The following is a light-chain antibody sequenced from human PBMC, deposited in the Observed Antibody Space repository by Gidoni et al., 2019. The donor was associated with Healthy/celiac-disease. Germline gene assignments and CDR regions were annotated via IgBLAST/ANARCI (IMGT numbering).Light chain of an antibody. CDR2: VGTGGIVG. Sequence: QPVLTQPPSASASLGASVTLTCTLSNGDSNYKVDWYQQRPGKGPRFVMRVGTGGIVGSKGDGIPDRFSVVGSGLNRYLTIKNIQEEDESDYHCGADHGSGSNFVVVFGGGTKLTVL. CDR3: GADHGSGSNFVVV. V-gene: IGLV9-49*01. CDR1: NGDSNYK. J-gene: IGLJ2*01.